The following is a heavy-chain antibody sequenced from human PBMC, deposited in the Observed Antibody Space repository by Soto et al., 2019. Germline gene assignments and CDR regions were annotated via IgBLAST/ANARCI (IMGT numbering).Heavy chain of an antibody. D-gene: IGHD4-17*01. CDR2: ISGSGDST. V-gene: IGHV3-23*01. J-gene: IGHJ6*02. CDR3: AKFYYGDYSYYYYGMDV. Sequence: EVQVLEPGGGLVQPGGSLRLSCAASGFTFSSYAMSWVRQAPGKGLEWVSAISGSGDSTRYADSVQGRFTISRDTSKHTLYLQMNSLRAEDTAVYYCAKFYYGDYSYYYYGMDVWGQGTTVTVSS. CDR1: GFTFSSYA.